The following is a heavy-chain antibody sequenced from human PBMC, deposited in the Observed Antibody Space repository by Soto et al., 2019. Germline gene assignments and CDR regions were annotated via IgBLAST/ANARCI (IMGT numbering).Heavy chain of an antibody. D-gene: IGHD3-10*01. J-gene: IGHJ4*02. CDR1: GFIFSSYA. CDR3: ASAFYGSGSYWGFDS. Sequence: EVQLLESGGGLVQPGGSLRLSCAASGFIFSSYALNWVRQAPGKGLEWVSSISGGGGSTNYADSVKGRFTISRDNSKNTLSLQLNSLRAEDTALYYCASAFYGSGSYWGFDSWGQGTLVTVSS. CDR2: ISGGGGST. V-gene: IGHV3-23*01.